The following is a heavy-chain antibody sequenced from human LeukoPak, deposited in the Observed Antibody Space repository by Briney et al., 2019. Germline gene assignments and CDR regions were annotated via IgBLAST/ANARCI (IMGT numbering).Heavy chain of an antibody. CDR3: ARDRGYSYGYLVL. J-gene: IGHJ4*02. D-gene: IGHD5-18*01. CDR2: INHSGST. Sequence: SETLSLTCAVYGGSFSGYYWSWIRQPPGKGLEWIGEINHSGSTNYNPSLKSRVTISVDTSKNQFSLKLSPVTAADTAVYYCARDRGYSYGYLVLWGQGTLVTVSS. CDR1: GGSFSGYY. V-gene: IGHV4-34*01.